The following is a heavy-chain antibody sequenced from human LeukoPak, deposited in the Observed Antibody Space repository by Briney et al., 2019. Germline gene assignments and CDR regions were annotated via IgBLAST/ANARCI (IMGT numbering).Heavy chain of an antibody. J-gene: IGHJ5*02. CDR1: GGSISSSSYY. V-gene: IGHV4-39*07. Sequence: SETLSLTCTVSGGSISSSSYYWGWIRQPPGKGLEWIGSIYYSGSTHYNPSLKSRVTISVDTSKNQFSLKLSSVTAADTAVYYCARDEGEYSYLTLTKGPPGQSNWFDPWGQGTLVTVSS. CDR3: ARDEGEYSYLTLTKGPPGQSNWFDP. CDR2: IYYSGST. D-gene: IGHD5-18*01.